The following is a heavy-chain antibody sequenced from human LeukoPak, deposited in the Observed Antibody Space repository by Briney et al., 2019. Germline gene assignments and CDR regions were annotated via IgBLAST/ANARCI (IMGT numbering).Heavy chain of an antibody. CDR2: IYSGGST. CDR3: ARDGEAVAGTDAFDI. D-gene: IGHD6-19*01. Sequence: GGSLRLSCAASGFTVSSNYMSWVRQAPGKGLEWVSVIYSGGSTYYADSVKGRFTISRDNAKNSLYLQMNSLRAEDTAVYYCARDGEAVAGTDAFDIWGQGTMVTVSS. CDR1: GFTVSSNY. J-gene: IGHJ3*02. V-gene: IGHV3-53*01.